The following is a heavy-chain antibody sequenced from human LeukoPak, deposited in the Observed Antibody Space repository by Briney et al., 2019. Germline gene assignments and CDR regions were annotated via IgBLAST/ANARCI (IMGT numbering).Heavy chain of an antibody. CDR1: GGSISSYY. V-gene: IGHV4-59*01. J-gene: IGHJ5*02. Sequence: SGTLSLTCTVSGGSISSYYWSWIRQPPGKGLEWIGYIYYSGSTNYNPSLKSRVTISVDTSKNQFSLKLSSVTAADTAVYYCAREGAWFDPWGQGTLVTVSS. CDR3: AREGAWFDP. CDR2: IYYSGST. D-gene: IGHD1-26*01.